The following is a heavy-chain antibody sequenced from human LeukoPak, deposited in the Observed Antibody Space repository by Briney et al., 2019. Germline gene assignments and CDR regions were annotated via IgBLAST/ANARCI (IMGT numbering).Heavy chain of an antibody. V-gene: IGHV3-30-3*01. D-gene: IGHD5-12*01. Sequence: GRSLRLSCAASGFTFSSYAMHWVRQAPGKGLEWVAVISYDGSNKYYADSVKGRFTISRDNSKNTLYLQMNSLRAEDTAVYYCARDGERYSGYDYLGGFDYWGQGTLVTVSS. CDR2: ISYDGSNK. CDR3: ARDGERYSGYDYLGGFDY. CDR1: GFTFSSYA. J-gene: IGHJ4*02.